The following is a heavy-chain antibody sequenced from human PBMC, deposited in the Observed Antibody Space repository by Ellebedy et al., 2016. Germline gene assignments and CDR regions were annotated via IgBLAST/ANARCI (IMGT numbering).Heavy chain of an antibody. CDR2: IYYSGST. Sequence: GSLRLSCAASGFTFSSYAMSWIRQPPGKGLEWIGYIYYSGSTNYNPSLKSRVTISVDTSKNQFSLKLSSVTAADTAVYYCARLIVAAFDYWGQGTLATVSS. D-gene: IGHD1-26*01. V-gene: IGHV4-59*08. CDR1: GFTFSSYA. CDR3: ARLIVAAFDY. J-gene: IGHJ4*02.